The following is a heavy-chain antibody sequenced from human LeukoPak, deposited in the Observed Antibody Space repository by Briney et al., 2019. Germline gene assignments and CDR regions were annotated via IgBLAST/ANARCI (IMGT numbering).Heavy chain of an antibody. V-gene: IGHV4-30-2*01. J-gene: IGHJ3*02. CDR1: GGSISSGGYS. CDR2: IYHSGST. Sequence: PSETLSLTCAVSGGSISSGGYSWSWIRQPPGKGLEWIGYIYHSGSTYYNPSLKSRVTISVDRSKNQFSLKLSSVTAADTAVYYCARASIILSAFDIWGQGTMVTVPS. CDR3: ARASIILSAFDI. D-gene: IGHD5-12*01.